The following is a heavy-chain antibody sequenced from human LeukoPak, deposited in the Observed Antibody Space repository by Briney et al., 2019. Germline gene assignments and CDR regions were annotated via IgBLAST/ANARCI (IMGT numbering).Heavy chain of an antibody. V-gene: IGHV4-4*07. CDR3: ARESSSWYGYYYYYMDV. CDR2: IYTSGGT. J-gene: IGHJ6*03. Sequence: SETLSLTCTVSGGSISSYYWSWIRQPAGKGLEWIGRIYTSGGTNYNPSLKSRVTMSVDTSKNQFSLKLSSVTAADTAVYYCARESSSWYGYYYYYMDVWGKGTTVTVSS. CDR1: GGSISSYY. D-gene: IGHD6-13*01.